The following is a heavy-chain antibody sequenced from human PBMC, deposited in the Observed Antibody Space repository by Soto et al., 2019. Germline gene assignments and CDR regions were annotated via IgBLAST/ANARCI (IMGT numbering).Heavy chain of an antibody. J-gene: IGHJ6*02. Sequence: GASVKVSCKASGGTFSSYAISWVRQAPGQGLEWMGGIIPIFGTANYAQKFQGRVTITADESTSTAYMELSSLRSEDTAVYYCAKDFSSSGNYYAMDVWGQGTTVTSP. CDR1: GGTFSSYA. CDR2: IIPIFGTA. CDR3: AKDFSSSGNYYAMDV. D-gene: IGHD6-6*01. V-gene: IGHV1-69*13.